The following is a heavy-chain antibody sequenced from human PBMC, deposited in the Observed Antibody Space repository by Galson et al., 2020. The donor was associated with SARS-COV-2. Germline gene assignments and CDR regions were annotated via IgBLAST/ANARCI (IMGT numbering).Heavy chain of an antibody. J-gene: IGHJ3*02. D-gene: IGHD1-26*01. CDR1: EFTFTTYS. CDR2: ISSNSRYI. Sequence: ESLKISCAASEFTFTTYSMNWVRQAPGKGLEWVSSISSNSRYIYYAGSVKGRFTNSRDNAKNSLPLQMDSLTAEDTAVYYCARGHSGRYQRNDAFDIWGHGTIVTVSS. CDR3: ARGHSGRYQRNDAFDI. V-gene: IGHV3-21*01.